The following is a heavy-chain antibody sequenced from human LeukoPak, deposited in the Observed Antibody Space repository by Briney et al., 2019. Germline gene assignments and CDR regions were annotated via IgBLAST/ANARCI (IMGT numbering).Heavy chain of an antibody. CDR1: GFTVSSNY. CDR3: ARDAPTGGFDY. J-gene: IGHJ4*02. V-gene: IGHV3-53*01. CDR2: IYSGGST. D-gene: IGHD3-16*01. Sequence: GGSLRLSCAASGFTVSSNYMSWVRQAPGKGLEWVSVIYSGGSTYYADSVKGRFTISRDNSKNTLYLQMNSLRAEGTAVYYCARDAPTGGFDYWGQGTLVTVSS.